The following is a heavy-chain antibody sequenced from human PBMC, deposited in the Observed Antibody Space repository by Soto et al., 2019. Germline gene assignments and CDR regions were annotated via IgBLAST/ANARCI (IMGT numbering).Heavy chain of an antibody. CDR3: ARAAVADYSRLFGS. CDR1: GDNVSSNSAA. CDR2: TYYRSKWYK. V-gene: IGHV6-1*01. D-gene: IGHD6-19*01. Sequence: SQTLSLTCAISGDNVSSNSAAWNWIRQSPSRGLEWLGRTYYRSKWYKDYDLSVKSRITINVDTSKNQSSRQLSSVTPEDTAGYYRARAAVADYSRLFGSWGQGTLYSISS. J-gene: IGHJ4*02.